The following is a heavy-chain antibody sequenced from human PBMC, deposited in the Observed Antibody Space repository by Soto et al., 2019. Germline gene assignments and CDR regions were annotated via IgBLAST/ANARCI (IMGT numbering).Heavy chain of an antibody. CDR1: GFTFSSYA. J-gene: IGHJ4*02. CDR2: IRGSGGST. V-gene: IGHV3-23*01. Sequence: PGGSLRLSCAASGFTFSSYAMSWVRQAPGKGLEWVSAIRGSGGSTYYADSVKGRFTISRDNSKNTLYLQMNSLRAEDTAVYYSASEMYDTYYFDYWGQGTLVTVSS. D-gene: IGHD3-9*01. CDR3: ASEMYDTYYFDY.